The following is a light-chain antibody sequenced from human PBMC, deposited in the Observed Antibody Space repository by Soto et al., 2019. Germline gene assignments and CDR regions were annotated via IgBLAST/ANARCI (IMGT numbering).Light chain of an antibody. J-gene: IGKJ3*01. CDR2: ATS. CDR3: QQTHSLPLS. Sequence: IQMTQSPSSVSASVGDRVTMTCRASQGVGGWLAWYQQKPGKVPKLLIYATSSLHSGVPSRFSGSGSGTDFTISISSLQPEDFATYYCQQTHSLPLSFGPGTKVDI. V-gene: IGKV1-12*01. CDR1: QGVGGW.